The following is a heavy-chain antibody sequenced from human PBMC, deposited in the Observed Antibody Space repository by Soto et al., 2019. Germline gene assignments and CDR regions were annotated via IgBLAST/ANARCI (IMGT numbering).Heavy chain of an antibody. CDR3: ARVGRIAAAGPNYYYYGMDV. J-gene: IGHJ6*02. V-gene: IGHV6-1*01. D-gene: IGHD6-13*01. CDR2: TYYRSKWYN. Sequence: SQTLSLTCAISGDSVSSNSAAWNWIRQSPSRGLEWLGRTYYRSKWYNDYAVSVKSRITINPDTSKNQFSLQLNSVTPEDTAVYYCARVGRIAAAGPNYYYYGMDVWGQGTTVTVS. CDR1: GDSVSSNSAA.